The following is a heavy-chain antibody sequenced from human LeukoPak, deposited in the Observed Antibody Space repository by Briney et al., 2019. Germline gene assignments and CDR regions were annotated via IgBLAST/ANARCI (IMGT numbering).Heavy chain of an antibody. J-gene: IGHJ4*02. Sequence: GGSLRLSCAASGFTFSSYAMSWVRQAPGKGLEWVSAISGSGGSTYYADSVKGRFTISRDNSKNTLYLQMNSLRAEDTAVYYCAKGAQAPHSSGWPGLAYFDYWGQGTLVTVSS. CDR1: GFTFSSYA. CDR3: AKGAQAPHSSGWPGLAYFDY. D-gene: IGHD6-19*01. CDR2: ISGSGGST. V-gene: IGHV3-23*01.